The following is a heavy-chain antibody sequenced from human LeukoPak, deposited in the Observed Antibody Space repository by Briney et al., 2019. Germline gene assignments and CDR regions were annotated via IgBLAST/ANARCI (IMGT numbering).Heavy chain of an antibody. V-gene: IGHV1-3*01. J-gene: IGHJ1*01. CDR3: ARDRPVTPEYFQH. CDR2: IDAANGNT. CDR1: GYTFTNHA. Sequence: GASVKVSCKASGYTFTNHAMHRVRQAPGQGLEWMGWIDAANGNTKYSQKFQGRVTITRDTSASIVYMELSSLRSEDTAVYYCARDRPVTPEYFQHWGQGTLVTVSS. D-gene: IGHD4-23*01.